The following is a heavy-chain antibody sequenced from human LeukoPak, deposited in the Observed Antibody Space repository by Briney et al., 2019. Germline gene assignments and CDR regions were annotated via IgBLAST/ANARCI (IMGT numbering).Heavy chain of an antibody. CDR3: ARGLPGYCSSTSCSESRYNWFAP. D-gene: IGHD2-2*01. CDR1: GYTFTSYD. V-gene: IGHV1-8*03. CDR2: INPNNGNT. J-gene: IGHJ5*02. Sequence: ASVKVSCKASGYTFTSYDINWVRQATGQGLEWMGWINPNNGNTGNAQKFQGRGTITRNTSISTAYMELSSLRSEDTAVYYCARGLPGYCSSTSCSESRYNWFAPWGQGTLVTVSS.